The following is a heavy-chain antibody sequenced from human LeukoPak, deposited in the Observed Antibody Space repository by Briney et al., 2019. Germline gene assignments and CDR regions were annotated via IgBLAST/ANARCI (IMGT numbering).Heavy chain of an antibody. CDR1: GGTFSSYA. V-gene: IGHV1-69*04. Sequence: SVKVSCKASGGTFSSYAISWVRQAPGQGLEWMGRIIPILGIANYAQKFQGRVTITADKSTSTAYMELSSLRSEDTAVYYCARGVDSSGYSLWGQGTLVTVSS. CDR3: ARGVDSSGYSL. CDR2: IIPILGIA. J-gene: IGHJ4*02. D-gene: IGHD3-22*01.